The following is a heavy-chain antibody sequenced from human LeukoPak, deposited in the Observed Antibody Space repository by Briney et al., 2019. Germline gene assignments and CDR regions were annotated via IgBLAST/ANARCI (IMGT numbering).Heavy chain of an antibody. CDR2: VSSSGGNT. D-gene: IGHD2-21*02. Sequence: PGGSLRLSCAASGFTFSSYAMSCVRQAPGKGLEWVSSVSSSGGNTYYADSVKGRFTISRDNSKNTVYLQMSSLRAEDTAVYYCAKRDRPCSGDCSAPYYFDYWGQGTLVTVSS. V-gene: IGHV3-23*01. CDR1: GFTFSSYA. CDR3: AKRDRPCSGDCSAPYYFDY. J-gene: IGHJ4*02.